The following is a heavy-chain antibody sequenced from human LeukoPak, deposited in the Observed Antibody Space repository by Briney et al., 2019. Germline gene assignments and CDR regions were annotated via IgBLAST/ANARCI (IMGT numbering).Heavy chain of an antibody. CDR1: GYTSTNYA. CDR3: ARAPNVYGDYLDY. V-gene: IGHV1-3*01. J-gene: IGHJ4*02. CDR2: INAGNGNT. Sequence: ASVKVSCKASGYTSTNYAIHWVRRAPGQRLECMGWINAGNGNTKYSQKFQGRVTITRDTSASTAYMELSGLRSEDTAMYYCARAPNVYGDYLDYWGQGTLVTVSS. D-gene: IGHD4-17*01.